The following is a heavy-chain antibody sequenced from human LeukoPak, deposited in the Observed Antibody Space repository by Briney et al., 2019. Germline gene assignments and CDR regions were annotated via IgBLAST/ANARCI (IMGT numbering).Heavy chain of an antibody. CDR3: ARERTNSIVGATGDFDY. CDR2: VDPEDGET. Sequence: ASVKVSXKVSGYTFTDYYMHWVQQAPGKGLEWMGLVDPEDGETIYAEKFQGRVTITADTSTDTAYMELSSLRSEDTAVYYCARERTNSIVGATGDFDYWGQGTLVTVSS. J-gene: IGHJ4*02. CDR1: GYTFTDYY. D-gene: IGHD1-26*01. V-gene: IGHV1-69-2*01.